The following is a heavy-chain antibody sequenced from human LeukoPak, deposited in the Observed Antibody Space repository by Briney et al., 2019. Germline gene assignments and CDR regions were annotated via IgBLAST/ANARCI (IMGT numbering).Heavy chain of an antibody. Sequence: QASETLSLTCTVSAGSINDYYWGWIRQPPGKGLEWIGHISDSGSTNYNPSLKGRVSISVDTSNNQFSLNLSSVTAADTAVYYCARGLPYGSGQVDYWGQGTLVTVSS. V-gene: IGHV4-59*01. CDR3: ARGLPYGSGQVDY. D-gene: IGHD3-10*01. CDR2: ISDSGST. J-gene: IGHJ4*02. CDR1: AGSINDYY.